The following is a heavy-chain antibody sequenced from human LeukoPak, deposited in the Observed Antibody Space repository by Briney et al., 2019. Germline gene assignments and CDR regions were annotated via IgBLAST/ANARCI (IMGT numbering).Heavy chain of an antibody. J-gene: IGHJ4*02. CDR1: GYSFTSYW. CDR3: ARRGEAMGPFDY. Sequence: GESTKISCKDSGYSFTSYWIGWVRQMPGKGPEWMGIIYPGDSDTRYSPSFQGQVTISADKSINTAYLQWSSLKASDTAIYYCARRGEAMGPFDYWGQGTLVTAFS. CDR2: IYPGDSDT. D-gene: IGHD5-18*01. V-gene: IGHV5-51*01.